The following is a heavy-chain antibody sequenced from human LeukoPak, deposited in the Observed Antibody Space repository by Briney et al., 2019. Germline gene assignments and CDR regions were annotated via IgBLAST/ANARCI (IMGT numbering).Heavy chain of an antibody. V-gene: IGHV4-61*02. D-gene: IGHD3-3*01. Sequence: PSQTLSLTCTVSGGSISSGSYYWSWIRQPAGKGLEWIGRIYTSGSTNYNPSLKSRVTISVDTSKNQFSLKLSSVTAADTAVYYCARVVGFWSGYSTNYYYMDVWGKGTTVTVSS. J-gene: IGHJ6*03. CDR1: GGSISSGSYY. CDR3: ARVVGFWSGYSTNYYYMDV. CDR2: IYTSGST.